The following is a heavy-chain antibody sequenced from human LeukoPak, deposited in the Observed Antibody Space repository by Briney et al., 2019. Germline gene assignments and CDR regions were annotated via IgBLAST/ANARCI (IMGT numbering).Heavy chain of an antibody. V-gene: IGHV3-21*01. CDR3: AREGFYGEYYFDY. CDR2: ISGSSSYI. J-gene: IGHJ4*02. Sequence: GGSLRLSCAASGFTFSSYSMNWVRQAPGKGLEWVSSISGSSSYIYYTGSVKGRFTIPRDNAENSLYLQMNSLRAEDTAMYYCAREGFYGEYYFDYWGQGPLVTVSS. CDR1: GFTFSSYS. D-gene: IGHD2/OR15-2a*01.